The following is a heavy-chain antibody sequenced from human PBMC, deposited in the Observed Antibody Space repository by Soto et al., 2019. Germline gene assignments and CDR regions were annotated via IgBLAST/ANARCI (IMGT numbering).Heavy chain of an antibody. CDR1: GFTFSSYA. D-gene: IGHD4-17*01. CDR3: ARLGDDYGDYGRDY. V-gene: IGHV3-30-3*01. J-gene: IGHJ4*02. Sequence: QVQLVESGGGVVQPGRSLRLSCAASGFTFSSYAMHWVRQAPGKGLEWVAVISYDGSNKYYADSVKGRFTISRDNSKNALYLRMNSLRAEDTAVYYCARLGDDYGDYGRDYWGQGTLVTVSS. CDR2: ISYDGSNK.